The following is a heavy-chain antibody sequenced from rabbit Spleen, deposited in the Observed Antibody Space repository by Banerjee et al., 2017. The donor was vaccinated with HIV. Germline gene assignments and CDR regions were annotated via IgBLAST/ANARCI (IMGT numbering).Heavy chain of an antibody. CDR2: IDPVFGIT. CDR1: GFSFSSIYY. CDR3: ARDGAGGSYFAL. D-gene: IGHD8-1*01. Sequence: QEQLVESGGGLVQPEGSLTLTCTASGFSFSSIYYMNWVRQAPGKGLEWIGYIDPVFGITYYASWVNGRFSISRENAQNTVFLQMTSLTAADTATYFCARDGAGGSYFALWGPGTLVTVS. V-gene: IGHV1S45*01. J-gene: IGHJ4*01.